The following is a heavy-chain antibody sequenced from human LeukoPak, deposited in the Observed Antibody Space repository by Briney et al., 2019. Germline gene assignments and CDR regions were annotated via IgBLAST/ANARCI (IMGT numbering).Heavy chain of an antibody. CDR3: AKDISGYYRPFDY. Sequence: GGSLRLSCAASGFSFSGYAMSWVRQAPGKGLEWVSSISGSGSHTYHADSVKGRFTISRDNSKNTLYLQMNSLRAEDTAVYYCAKDISGYYRPFDYWGQGTLVAVSS. CDR2: ISGSGSHT. J-gene: IGHJ4*02. D-gene: IGHD3-22*01. V-gene: IGHV3-23*01. CDR1: GFSFSGYA.